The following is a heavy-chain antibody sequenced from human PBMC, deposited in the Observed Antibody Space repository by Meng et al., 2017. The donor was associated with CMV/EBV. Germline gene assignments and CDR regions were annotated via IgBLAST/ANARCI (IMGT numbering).Heavy chain of an antibody. CDR3: VSEPYDTLTGLPGWYFHT. D-gene: IGHD3-9*01. Sequence: GGSLRLSCAASGFTFNSYSMNWVRQAPGKGLEWVSSISSSGSWIYYADSVRGRFSISRDNAKNSLYLQMNSLRAEDTAVYYCVSEPYDTLTGLPGWYFHTWGQGALVTVSS. J-gene: IGHJ4*02. V-gene: IGHV3-21*06. CDR2: ISSSGSWI. CDR1: GFTFNSYS.